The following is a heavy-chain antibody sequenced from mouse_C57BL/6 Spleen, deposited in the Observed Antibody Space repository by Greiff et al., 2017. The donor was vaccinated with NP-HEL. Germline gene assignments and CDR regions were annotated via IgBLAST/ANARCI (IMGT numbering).Heavy chain of an antibody. V-gene: IGHV1-39*01. Sequence: EVKLMESGPELVKPGASVKISCKASGYSFTDYNMNWVKQSNGKSLEWIGVINPNYGTTSYNQKFKGKATLTVDQSSSTAYMQLNSLTSEDSAVYDCARSPYDYGSRGWYFDVWGTGTTVTVSS. CDR1: GYSFTDYN. J-gene: IGHJ1*03. CDR3: ARSPYDYGSRGWYFDV. CDR2: INPNYGTT. D-gene: IGHD1-1*01.